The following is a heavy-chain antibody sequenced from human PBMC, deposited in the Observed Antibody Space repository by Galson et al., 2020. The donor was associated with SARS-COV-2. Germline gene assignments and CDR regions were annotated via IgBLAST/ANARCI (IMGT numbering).Heavy chain of an antibody. V-gene: IGHV2-70*01. Sequence: SGPTLVKPTQTLTLTCTFSGFSLNTSGMCVSWIRQPPGKALEWLALIDWDDDKYYSTSLKTRLTISKDTSKHQVVLTMTNMDPVDTATYYCARIRAITGLSSYYYYGMDVWGQGTTVTVSS. CDR3: ARIRAITGLSSYYYYGMDV. D-gene: IGHD3-16*02. CDR2: IDWDDDK. CDR1: GFSLNTSGMC. J-gene: IGHJ6*02.